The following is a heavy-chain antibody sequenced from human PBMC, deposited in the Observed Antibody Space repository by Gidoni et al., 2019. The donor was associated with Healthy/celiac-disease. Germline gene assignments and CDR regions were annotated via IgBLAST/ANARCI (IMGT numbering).Heavy chain of an antibody. CDR2: IYTSGST. CDR1: GGSISSYY. CDR3: ARAMERNIAAAGNWYFDL. Sequence: QVQLQESGPGLVKPSETLSLTCTVSGGSISSYYWSWIRQPAGKGLEWIGRIYTSGSTNYNPSLKSRVTMSVDTSKNQFSLKLSSVTAADTAVYYCARAMERNIAAAGNWYFDLWGRGTLVTVSS. J-gene: IGHJ2*01. V-gene: IGHV4-4*07. D-gene: IGHD6-13*01.